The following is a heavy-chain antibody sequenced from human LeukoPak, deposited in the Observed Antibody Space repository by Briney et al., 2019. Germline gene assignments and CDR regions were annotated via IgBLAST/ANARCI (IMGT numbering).Heavy chain of an antibody. V-gene: IGHV4-59*01. Sequence: PSETLSLTCTVSGGSISSYYWSWIRQPPGKGLEWIGYIYYSGSTNYNPSLKSRVTISVDTSKNQFSLKLSSVTAADTAVYYCARDRTGDSSGYYDYWGQGTLVTVSS. D-gene: IGHD3-22*01. CDR2: IYYSGST. J-gene: IGHJ4*02. CDR1: GGSISSYY. CDR3: ARDRTGDSSGYYDY.